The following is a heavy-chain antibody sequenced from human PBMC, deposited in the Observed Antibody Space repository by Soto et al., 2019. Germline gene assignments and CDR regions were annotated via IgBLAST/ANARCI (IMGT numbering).Heavy chain of an antibody. J-gene: IGHJ4*02. Sequence: PSETLSLTCAVSGYYIISGDYWGWIRQPPGKGLEWIGSIYHSGSTYYNPSLKSRVTISVDTSKNQLSLKLSSVTAADTAVYYCARQLVVITSPFDYWGQGTLVTVTS. CDR1: GYYIISGDY. D-gene: IGHD3-22*01. V-gene: IGHV4-38-2*01. CDR3: ARQLVVITSPFDY. CDR2: IYHSGST.